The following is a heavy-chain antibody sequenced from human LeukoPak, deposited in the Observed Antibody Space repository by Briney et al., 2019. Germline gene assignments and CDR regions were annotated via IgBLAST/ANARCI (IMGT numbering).Heavy chain of an antibody. D-gene: IGHD3-10*01. CDR1: GFTFSKYW. CDR3: ARGIYGNFDY. CDR2: INNEGNDT. Sequence: GGSLKLSCAASGFTFSKYWMHWVRQVPRKGLIWVSRINNEGNDTNYADSVKGRFTISRDNAKNTLYLQMNSLRAEDTAVYYCARGIYGNFDYWGQGSLVTVSS. V-gene: IGHV3-74*01. J-gene: IGHJ4*02.